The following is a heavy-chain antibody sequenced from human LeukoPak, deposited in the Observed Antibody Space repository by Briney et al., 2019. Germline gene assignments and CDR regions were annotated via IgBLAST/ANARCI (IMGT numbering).Heavy chain of an antibody. CDR2: MNPNSGNT. CDR1: GYTFTSYD. J-gene: IGHJ6*03. Sequence: ASVKVSCKASGYTFTSYDINWVRRATGQGLEWMGWMNPNSGNTGYAQKFQGRVTITRNTSISTAYMELSSLRSEDTAVYYCARDYYDFWSGYYYYYYYMDVWGKGTTVTVSS. V-gene: IGHV1-8*01. CDR3: ARDYYDFWSGYYYYYYYMDV. D-gene: IGHD3-3*01.